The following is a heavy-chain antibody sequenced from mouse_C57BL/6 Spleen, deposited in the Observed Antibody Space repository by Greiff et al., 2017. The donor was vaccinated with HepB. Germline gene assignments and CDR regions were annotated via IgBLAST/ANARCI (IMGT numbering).Heavy chain of an antibody. CDR2: INPNNGGT. Sequence: EVQLQQSGPELVKPGASVKISCKASGYTFTDYYMNWVKQSHGKSLEWIGDINPNNGGTSYNQKFKGKATLTVDKSSSTAYMELRSLTSEDSAVYYGARRRDGWDFDYWGQGTTLTVSS. D-gene: IGHD2-3*01. V-gene: IGHV1-26*01. CDR1: GYTFTDYY. CDR3: ARRRDGWDFDY. J-gene: IGHJ2*01.